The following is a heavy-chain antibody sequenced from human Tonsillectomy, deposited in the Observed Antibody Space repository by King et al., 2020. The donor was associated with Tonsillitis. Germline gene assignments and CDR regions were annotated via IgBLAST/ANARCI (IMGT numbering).Heavy chain of an antibody. D-gene: IGHD3-10*01. CDR1: GFTFSTYG. CDR2: ISYDGSDK. V-gene: IGHV3-30*18. Sequence: QLVQSGGGVVQPGRSLRLSCAASGFTFSTYGMHWVRQAPGKGLEWVAVISYDGSDKYYADSVKGRFTISRDNSKNTLYLQMNSRRAEDTAVYYCAKVRAMVRGVIITSHYVWGQGTTVTVSS. CDR3: AKVRAMVRGVIITSHYV. J-gene: IGHJ6*02.